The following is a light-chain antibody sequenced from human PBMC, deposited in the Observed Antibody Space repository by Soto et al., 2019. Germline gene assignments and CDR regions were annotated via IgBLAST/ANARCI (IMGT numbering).Light chain of an antibody. J-gene: IGKJ5*01. CDR3: EQSYSTHSIT. Sequence: DIQLTQSPSVLSASVGDTVTITCRASQALSNYLAWYQQKPGKAPKLLIYAASSLQSGVPSRFSGSGSGTDDTLTISSLLPEEVVTYYCEQSYSTHSITFGQGTRLEIK. CDR1: QALSNY. V-gene: IGKV1-39*01. CDR2: AAS.